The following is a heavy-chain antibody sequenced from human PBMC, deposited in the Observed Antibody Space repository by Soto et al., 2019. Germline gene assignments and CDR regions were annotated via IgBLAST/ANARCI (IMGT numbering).Heavy chain of an antibody. V-gene: IGHV3-7*01. Sequence: GGYLILSWAASGFTFGVYWMSWVRQAPGKGLEWLGTIKWDASEKKYVDSVKGRFTISRDNAKNSLYLQMDSLRAEDTAVYYCARDSGEGSANSVNNDLDDWGHGTL. CDR3: ARDSGEGSANSVNNDLDD. J-gene: IGHJ4*01. D-gene: IGHD1-1*01. CDR2: IKWDASEK. CDR1: GFTFGVYW.